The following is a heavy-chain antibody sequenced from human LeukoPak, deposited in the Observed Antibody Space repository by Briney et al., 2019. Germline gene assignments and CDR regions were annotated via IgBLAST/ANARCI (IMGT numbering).Heavy chain of an antibody. J-gene: IGHJ4*02. CDR1: GYILTSYW. CDR3: ARQGILTGPAYFDY. D-gene: IGHD3-9*01. CDR2: SDPGDSDT. Sequence: PGESLKISCKASGYILTSYWIGWVRQLPGKGLEGMGFSDPGDSDTRYSPSFQGQVTTSADKSISTASLQWSRLKASDPAMYYCARQGILTGPAYFDYWGQGTLVTVSS. V-gene: IGHV5-51*01.